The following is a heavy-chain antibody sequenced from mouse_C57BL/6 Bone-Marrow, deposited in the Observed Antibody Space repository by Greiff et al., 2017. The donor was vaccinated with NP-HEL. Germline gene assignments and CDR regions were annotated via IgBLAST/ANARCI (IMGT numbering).Heavy chain of an antibody. CDR3: ARESFIAY. V-gene: IGHV5-4*01. CDR1: GFTFSSYA. Sequence: DVHLVESGGGLVKPGGSLKLSCAASGFTFSSYAMSWVRQTPEKRLEWVATISDGGSYTYYPDNVKGRFTISRDNAKNNLYLQMSHLKSEDTAMYYCARESFIAYWGQGTLVTVSA. CDR2: ISDGGSYT. J-gene: IGHJ3*01.